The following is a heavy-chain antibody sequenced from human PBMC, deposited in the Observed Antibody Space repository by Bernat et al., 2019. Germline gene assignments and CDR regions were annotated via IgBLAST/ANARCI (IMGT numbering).Heavy chain of an antibody. V-gene: IGHV3-23*01. D-gene: IGHD4-11*01. CDR3: ARQVYSNLGAFDY. CDR1: GFTFSSYA. CDR2: IWGSGTTT. Sequence: EVQLLESGGGLVQPGGSLRLSCAASGFTFSSYAMSWVRQAPGKGLEWVSGIWGSGTTTYYADSVKGRFTISRDNSKNTLYLQMNSLRAEDTAMYYCARQVYSNLGAFDYWGQGTLVTVSS. J-gene: IGHJ4*02.